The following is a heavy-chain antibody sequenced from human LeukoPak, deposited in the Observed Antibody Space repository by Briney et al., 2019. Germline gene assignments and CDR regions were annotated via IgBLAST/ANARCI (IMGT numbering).Heavy chain of an antibody. V-gene: IGHV3-11*01. D-gene: IGHD3-22*01. Sequence: GGSLRLSCAASGFTFSDYYMSWIRQAPGKGLEWVSYISSSGSTIYYADSVKGRFTISRDNSKNTLYLQMNSLRAEDTAVYYCARETYYYDSSGYYDIWGQGTMVTVSS. J-gene: IGHJ3*02. CDR1: GFTFSDYY. CDR2: ISSSGSTI. CDR3: ARETYYYDSSGYYDI.